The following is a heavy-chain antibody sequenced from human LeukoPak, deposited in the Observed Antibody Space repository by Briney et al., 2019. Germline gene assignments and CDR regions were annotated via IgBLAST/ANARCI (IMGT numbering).Heavy chain of an antibody. D-gene: IGHD6-19*01. CDR1: GFTFSSYA. CDR3: AKVTGYSSGWYHY. Sequence: GGSLRLSCAASGFTFSSYAMSWVRQAPGKGLEWVSAISGSGGSTYYADSVMGRFTISRDNSKNTLYLQLNSLRGEDTAVYYCAKVTGYSSGWYHYWGQGTLVTVSS. V-gene: IGHV3-23*01. CDR2: ISGSGGST. J-gene: IGHJ4*02.